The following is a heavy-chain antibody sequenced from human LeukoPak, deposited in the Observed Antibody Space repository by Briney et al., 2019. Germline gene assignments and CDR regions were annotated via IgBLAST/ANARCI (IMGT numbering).Heavy chain of an antibody. CDR1: GYTFTSYG. V-gene: IGHV1-18*01. Sequence: ASVKVSCKASGYTFTSYGISWVRQAPGQGLEWMGWISAYNGNTNYAQKLQGRVTPTTDTSTSTAYMELRSLRSDDTAVYYCARNSGITMIIVADFDYWGQGTLVTVSS. CDR2: ISAYNGNT. J-gene: IGHJ4*02. D-gene: IGHD3-22*01. CDR3: ARNSGITMIIVADFDY.